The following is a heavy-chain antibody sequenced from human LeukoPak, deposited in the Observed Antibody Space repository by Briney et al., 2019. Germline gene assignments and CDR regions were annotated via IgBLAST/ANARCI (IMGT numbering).Heavy chain of an antibody. CDR3: ATGVGAGYGDAFDI. CDR1: GYTFTGYY. CDR2: INPNSGGT. D-gene: IGHD1-26*01. V-gene: IGHV1-2*02. Sequence: GASVKVSCKASGYTFTGYYMHWVRQAPGQGLEWMGWINPNSGGTNYAQKFQGGVTMTRDTSISTAYMELSRLRSDDTAVYYCATGVGAGYGDAFDIWGQGTMVTVSS. J-gene: IGHJ3*02.